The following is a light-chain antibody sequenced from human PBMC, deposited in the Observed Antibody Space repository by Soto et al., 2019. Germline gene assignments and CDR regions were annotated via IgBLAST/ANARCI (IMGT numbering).Light chain of an antibody. CDR1: QSLNTR. J-gene: IGKJ1*01. CDR3: QQYKSYST. V-gene: IGKV1-5*01. CDR2: DAS. Sequence: DIQLTQPTSTPSASVGDIVTITCRASQSLNTRLAWYQQRPGKAPKLLIYDASTLESGVPSRFSGGGSGTEFTLTINNLQPEDLATYICQQYKSYSTFGRGTKVDIK.